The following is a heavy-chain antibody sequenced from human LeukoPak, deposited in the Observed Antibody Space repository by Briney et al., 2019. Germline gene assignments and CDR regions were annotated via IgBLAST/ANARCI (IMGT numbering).Heavy chain of an antibody. J-gene: IGHJ4*02. Sequence: SETLSLTCGVSGGSITTTNWWTWVCQPPGKGLEWIGEVHLDGRTNYNPSLESRLTISVDLSENHISLRLTSVTAADTAVYYCAREGGFYRPLDYSGQGTLVTVSS. CDR1: GGSITTTNW. CDR3: AREGGFYRPLDY. CDR2: VHLDGRT. V-gene: IGHV4-4*02. D-gene: IGHD3-3*01.